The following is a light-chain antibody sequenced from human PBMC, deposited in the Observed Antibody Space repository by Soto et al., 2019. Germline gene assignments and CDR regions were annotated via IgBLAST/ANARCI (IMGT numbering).Light chain of an antibody. CDR3: SSYTSSSTVV. CDR2: DVS. CDR1: SSDVGGYNY. Sequence: QSALTQPASVSGSPGQSITISCTGTSSDVGGYNYVSWYQQHPGKAPKLMIYDVSNRPSGVSNRFSGSKSGNTASLTISGLLDEDEADDYCSSYTSSSTVVFGGGTKLTVL. J-gene: IGLJ2*01. V-gene: IGLV2-14*01.